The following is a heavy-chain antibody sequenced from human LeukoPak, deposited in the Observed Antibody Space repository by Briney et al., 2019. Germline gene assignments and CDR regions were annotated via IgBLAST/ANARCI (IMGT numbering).Heavy chain of an antibody. CDR3: ARGRNGNPSRGRTVYYYYYMDV. Sequence: GASVKVSCKASGYTFTSYDINWVRQATGQGLEWMGWMNPNSGNTGYAQKFQGRVTMTRNTSISTAYMELSSLRSEDTAVYYCARGRNGNPSRGRTVYYYYYMDVWGKGTTVTISS. J-gene: IGHJ6*03. D-gene: IGHD4-23*01. CDR2: MNPNSGNT. CDR1: GYTFTSYD. V-gene: IGHV1-8*01.